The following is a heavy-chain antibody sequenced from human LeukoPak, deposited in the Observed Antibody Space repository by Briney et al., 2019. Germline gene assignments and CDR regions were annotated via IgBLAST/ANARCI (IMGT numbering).Heavy chain of an antibody. Sequence: SVKVSCKASGGTFSSYAISWVRQAPGQGLEWMGRIIPIFGTANNAQKFQGRVTITTDESTSTAYMELSSLRSEDTAVYYCARAYYYDSSGWSFDYWGQGTLVAVSS. CDR3: ARAYYYDSSGWSFDY. V-gene: IGHV1-69*05. CDR1: GGTFSSYA. D-gene: IGHD3-22*01. J-gene: IGHJ4*02. CDR2: IIPIFGTA.